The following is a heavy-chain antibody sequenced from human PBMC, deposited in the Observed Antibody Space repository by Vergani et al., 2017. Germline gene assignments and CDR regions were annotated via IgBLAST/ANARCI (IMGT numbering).Heavy chain of an antibody. Sequence: QVQLQQWGAGLLKPSETLSLTCAVYGGSFSGYYWSWIRQPPGKGLEWIGEINHSGSTNYNPSLKSRVTISVDTSKNQFSLKLSSVTAADTAAYYCARGLPYDFWSGPTLSIWGQGTLVTVSS. V-gene: IGHV4-34*01. CDR2: INHSGST. CDR1: GGSFSGYY. J-gene: IGHJ4*02. CDR3: ARGLPYDFWSGPTLSI. D-gene: IGHD3-3*01.